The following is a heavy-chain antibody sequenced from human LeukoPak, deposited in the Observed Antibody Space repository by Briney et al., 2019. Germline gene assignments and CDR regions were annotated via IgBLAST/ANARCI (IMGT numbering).Heavy chain of an antibody. V-gene: IGHV3-9*03. Sequence: PGGSLRLSCAASGFTFDDYAMHWVRQAPGKGLEWVSGISWNSGSIGYADSVKGRFTISRDNAKNSLYLQMNSLRAEDMALYYCAKDSGIIAAAGSALDIWGQGTMVTVSS. J-gene: IGHJ3*02. CDR1: GFTFDDYA. CDR2: ISWNSGSI. D-gene: IGHD6-13*01. CDR3: AKDSGIIAAAGSALDI.